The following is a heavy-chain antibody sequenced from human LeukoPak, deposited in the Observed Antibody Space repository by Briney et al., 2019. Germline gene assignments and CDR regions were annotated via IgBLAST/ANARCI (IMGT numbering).Heavy chain of an antibody. Sequence: PGRSLRLSCAASGFTFDDYAMHWVRQAPGKGLERVSGISWNSGSIGYADSVKGRFTISRDNAKNSLYLQMNSLRAEDMALYYCAKDQDPHSYGSGSYAPFDYWGQGTLVTVSS. V-gene: IGHV3-9*03. CDR2: ISWNSGSI. CDR3: AKDQDPHSYGSGSYAPFDY. J-gene: IGHJ4*02. D-gene: IGHD3-10*01. CDR1: GFTFDDYA.